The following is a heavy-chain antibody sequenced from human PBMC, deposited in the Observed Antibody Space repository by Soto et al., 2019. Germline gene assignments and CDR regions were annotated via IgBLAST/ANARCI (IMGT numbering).Heavy chain of an antibody. CDR3: ARVWGGAFDI. D-gene: IGHD3-10*01. CDR1: GGSMSSYY. CDR2: IYYSGST. V-gene: IGHV4-59*01. Sequence: SETLSLTCTVSGGSMSSYYWGWIRQPPGKGLEWIGYIYYSGSTNYNPSLKSRVTISVDTSKNQFSLKLSSVTAADTAVYYCARVWGGAFDIWGQGTMVTVSS. J-gene: IGHJ3*02.